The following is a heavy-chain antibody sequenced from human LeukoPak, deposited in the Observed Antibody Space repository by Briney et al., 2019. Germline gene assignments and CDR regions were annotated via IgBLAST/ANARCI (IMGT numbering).Heavy chain of an antibody. Sequence: SGTLSLTCAVSGGSISSSNWWSWVRQPTGKGLEWIGESNHSGSTNYNPSLKSRVIISVDKSKNQFSLKLSSVTAADTAVYYCARVVPSGSYYVDYWGQGTLVTVSS. D-gene: IGHD1-26*01. CDR1: GGSISSSNW. CDR3: ARVVPSGSYYVDY. V-gene: IGHV4-4*02. CDR2: SNHSGST. J-gene: IGHJ4*02.